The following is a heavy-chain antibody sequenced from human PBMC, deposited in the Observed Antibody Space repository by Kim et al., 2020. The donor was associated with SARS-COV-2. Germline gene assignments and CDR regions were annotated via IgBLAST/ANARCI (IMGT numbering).Heavy chain of an antibody. V-gene: IGHV4-34*01. CDR3: ARGPPPTPVGYCSSTSCYRPYGMDV. J-gene: IGHJ6*02. Sequence: SETLSLTCAVYGGSFSGYYWSWIRQPPGKGLEWIGEINHSGSTNYNPSLKSRVTISVDTSKNQFSLKLSSVTAADTAVYYCARGPPPTPVGYCSSTSCYRPYGMDVWGQGTTVTVSS. CDR1: GGSFSGYY. D-gene: IGHD2-2*02. CDR2: INHSGST.